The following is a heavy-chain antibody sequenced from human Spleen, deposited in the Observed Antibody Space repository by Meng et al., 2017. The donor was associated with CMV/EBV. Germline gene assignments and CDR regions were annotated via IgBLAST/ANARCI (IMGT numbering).Heavy chain of an antibody. Sequence: SETLSLTCSVSGGSISTYYWSWTRQPPGKGLEWIGYIYHSGSTNYNPSLKSRVTISVDTSKNQFSLKLSSVTAADTAVYYCARTPFTVTTFDYWGQGTLVTVSS. J-gene: IGHJ4*02. D-gene: IGHD4-17*01. CDR1: GGSISTYY. CDR3: ARTPFTVTTFDY. CDR2: IYHSGST. V-gene: IGHV4-59*01.